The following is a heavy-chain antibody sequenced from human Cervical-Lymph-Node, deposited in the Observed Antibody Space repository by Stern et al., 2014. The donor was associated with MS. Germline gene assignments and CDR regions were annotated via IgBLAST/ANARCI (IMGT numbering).Heavy chain of an antibody. Sequence: VQLVESGPGLLRPSETLSLTCTASGASITSYYWSWIRQPPGKGLEWIGYIYYSGTTNYNASLKGRVAISIDTSKTQFSLRLSSVTAADTAVYYCARATDLWGQGTLVTVSS. V-gene: IGHV4-59*01. J-gene: IGHJ5*02. CDR2: IYYSGTT. CDR3: ARATDL. CDR1: GASITSYY.